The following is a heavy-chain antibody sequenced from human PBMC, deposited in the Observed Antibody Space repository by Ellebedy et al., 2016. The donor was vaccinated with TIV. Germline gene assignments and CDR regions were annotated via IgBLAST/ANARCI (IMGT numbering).Heavy chain of an antibody. CDR1: GFIFSDYA. D-gene: IGHD3-10*01. V-gene: IGHV3-23*01. CDR2: ISGRGEST. Sequence: PGGSLRLSCATSGFIFSDYAISWVRQPPGKGLEWVSTISGRGESTLAADSVRGRFTISRDNSKNTLYLRMKNLRAEDTAIYYCASNQRSYGSGGYFAYWGQGTLVTVSS. CDR3: ASNQRSYGSGGYFAY. J-gene: IGHJ4*02.